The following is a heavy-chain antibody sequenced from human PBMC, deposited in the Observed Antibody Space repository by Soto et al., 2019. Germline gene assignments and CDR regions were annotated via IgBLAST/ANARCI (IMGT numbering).Heavy chain of an antibody. CDR2: ISGSGVST. D-gene: IGHD3-22*01. J-gene: IGHJ4*02. V-gene: IGHV3-23*01. CDR3: AKDNYDSSAYYYGGGSFDY. Sequence: GGSLRLSCAASGFTFSSYAMSWVRQAPGKXLEWVSGISGSGVSTYYADSVKGRFTISRDNSKNTLYLRMNSLRAEDTAVYYCAKDNYDSSAYYYGGGSFDYWGQGTLVTVSS. CDR1: GFTFSSYA.